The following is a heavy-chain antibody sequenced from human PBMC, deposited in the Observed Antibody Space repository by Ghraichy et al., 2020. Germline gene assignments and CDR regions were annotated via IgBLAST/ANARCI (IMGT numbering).Heavy chain of an antibody. V-gene: IGHV3-21*01. CDR3: ARDSYYDSSGYHLRHDY. J-gene: IGHJ4*02. D-gene: IGHD3-22*01. CDR2: ISSSSSYI. CDR1: GFTFSSYS. Sequence: GGSLRLSCAASGFTFSSYSMNWVRQAPGKGLEWVSSISSSSSYIYYADSVKGRFTISRDNAKNSLYLQMNSLRAEDTAVYYCARDSYYDSSGYHLRHDYWGQGTLVTVSS.